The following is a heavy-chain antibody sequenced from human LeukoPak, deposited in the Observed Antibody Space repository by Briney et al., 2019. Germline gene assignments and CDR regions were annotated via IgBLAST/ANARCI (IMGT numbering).Heavy chain of an antibody. CDR1: GFTFSTSA. V-gene: IGHV3-23*01. CDR2: ISGSGVT. CDR3: ARDPTYYLRYGHFES. D-gene: IGHD4-17*01. J-gene: IGHJ4*02. Sequence: PGGSLRLSCAASGFTFSTSAMTWVRQAPGKGLEWVSGISGSGVTDYADSVKGRFTISRDNSKNTLYLQMNNLRAEDTGVYFCARDPTYYLRYGHFESWGQGILVTVSS.